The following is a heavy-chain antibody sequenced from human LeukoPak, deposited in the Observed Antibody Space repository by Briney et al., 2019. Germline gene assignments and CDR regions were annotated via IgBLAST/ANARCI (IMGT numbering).Heavy chain of an antibody. J-gene: IGHJ4*02. CDR3: RGVYGDYIRRVY. CDR2: IKKDGSGE. D-gene: IGHD4-17*01. CDR1: GFTFSTYW. V-gene: IGHV3-7*01. Sequence: GGSLRLSCAASGFTFSTYWMSWVRQAPGKGLEWVANIKKDGSGEYYADSVKGRFIISRDNAKNSLYLQMNNLRAGDTAVYYCRGVYGDYIRRVYWGQGTLVTVSS.